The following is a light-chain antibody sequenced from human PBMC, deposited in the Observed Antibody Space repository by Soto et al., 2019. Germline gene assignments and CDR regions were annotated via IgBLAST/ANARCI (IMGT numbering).Light chain of an antibody. V-gene: IGKV1-9*01. CDR3: QQRNIYPRT. Sequence: DIQLTQSPSFLSASVGDRVTITCRASQGISSYLAWYQQQPGKAPKLLIYAASTLQSGVPSRFRGSGSGTEFTLTISSLQPEEFATYYCQQRNIYPRTFGQGTKLEIK. CDR1: QGISSY. J-gene: IGKJ2*01. CDR2: AAS.